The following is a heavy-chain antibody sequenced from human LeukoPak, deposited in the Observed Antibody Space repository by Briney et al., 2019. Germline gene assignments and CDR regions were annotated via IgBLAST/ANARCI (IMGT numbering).Heavy chain of an antibody. CDR2: ISGSGGRA. CDR3: ARAPYDSSGYYYVEVDY. D-gene: IGHD3-22*01. Sequence: QTGGSLRHSCTASGFTFGTYAMSWVRQAPGKGLEWVSAISGSGGRAYYADSVKGRFTISRDNSKNTLYLQMNSLRAEDTAVYYCARAPYDSSGYYYVEVDYWGQGTLVTVSS. J-gene: IGHJ4*02. CDR1: GFTFGTYA. V-gene: IGHV3-23*01.